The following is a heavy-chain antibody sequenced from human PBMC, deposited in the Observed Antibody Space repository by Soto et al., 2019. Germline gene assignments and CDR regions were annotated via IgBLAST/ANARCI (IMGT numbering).Heavy chain of an antibody. J-gene: IGHJ4*02. CDR3: ARDQYGSGDFDY. CDR1: GGTFSSYT. D-gene: IGHD3-10*01. V-gene: IGHV1-69*04. CDR2: IIAILGIT. Sequence: SVKVSCKASGGTFSSYTISWVRQAPGQGLEWMGRIIAILGITNYAQKFQGRVTMTTDTSTSTAYMELRSLRSDDTAVYYCARDQYGSGDFDYWGQGTLVTVSS.